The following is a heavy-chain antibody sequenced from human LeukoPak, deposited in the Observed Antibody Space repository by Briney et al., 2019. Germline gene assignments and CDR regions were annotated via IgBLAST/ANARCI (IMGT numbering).Heavy chain of an antibody. CDR3: ARESGIAAALDL. CDR2: INNVGSHI. V-gene: IGHV3-21*01. Sequence: PGRSLRLSCAVSGFTFSSSAMNWVRQAPGKGLEWVSSINNVGSHIYYADSVKGQFTISRDNAKNSLYLQMNSLRAEDTAVYYCARESGIAAALDLWGQGTLVTVSS. J-gene: IGHJ5*02. CDR1: GFTFSSSA. D-gene: IGHD6-13*01.